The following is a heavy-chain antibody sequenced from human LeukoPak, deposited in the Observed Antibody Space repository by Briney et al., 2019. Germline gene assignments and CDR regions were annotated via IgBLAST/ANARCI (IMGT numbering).Heavy chain of an antibody. CDR2: ISGSGGST. CDR1: GFTFSSYA. CDR3: AKMVGASDAFDI. D-gene: IGHD1-26*01. V-gene: IGHV3-23*01. J-gene: IGHJ3*02. Sequence: GGSLRLSCAPSGFTFSSYAMSWVRQAPGKGLEWVSAISGSGGSTYYADSVKGRFTISRDNSKNTLYLQMNSLRAEDTAVYYCAKMVGASDAFDIWGQGTMVTVSS.